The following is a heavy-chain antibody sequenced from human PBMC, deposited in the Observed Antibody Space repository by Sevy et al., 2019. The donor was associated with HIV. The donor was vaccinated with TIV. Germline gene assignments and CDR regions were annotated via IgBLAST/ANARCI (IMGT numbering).Heavy chain of an antibody. CDR1: GGTFSTYA. J-gene: IGHJ6*02. V-gene: IGHV1-69*13. D-gene: IGHD1-26*01. CDR2: IIPKSGTA. Sequence: ASVKVSCKASGGTFSTYAISWVRQAPGQGLEWMGVIIPKSGTANYAQKFQGRVTITADESTNTAYMELSSLRSEDTVVYFCAREWELGGMDVWGQGTTVTVSS. CDR3: AREWELGGMDV.